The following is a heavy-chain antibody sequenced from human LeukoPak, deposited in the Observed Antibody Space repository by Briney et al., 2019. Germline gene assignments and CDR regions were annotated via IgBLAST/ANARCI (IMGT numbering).Heavy chain of an antibody. J-gene: IGHJ6*02. CDR1: GGPISSGGYY. D-gene: IGHD6-13*01. Sequence: SETLSLTCTVSGGPISSGGYYWSWIRQHPGKGLEWIGYIYYSGSTYYNPSLKSRVTISVDTSKNQFSLKLSSVPAADTAVYYCATQRVNSGSSWLRAYYGMDVWGQGTTVTVSS. CDR3: ATQRVNSGSSWLRAYYGMDV. V-gene: IGHV4-31*03. CDR2: IYYSGST.